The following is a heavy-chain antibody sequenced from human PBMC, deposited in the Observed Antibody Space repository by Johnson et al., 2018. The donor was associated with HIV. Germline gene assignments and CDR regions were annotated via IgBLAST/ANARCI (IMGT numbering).Heavy chain of an antibody. D-gene: IGHD3-3*01. Sequence: EVQLVESGGGVVRPGGSLRLSCAASGFSFDDYGMSWVRQAPGKGLEWVSGITWNGETTVYAASVKGRFTISRDNAKNSLYLQMNSLRPEDTACYYCVKGSNFGGTPDAFDIWGQGTKVTVSS. J-gene: IGHJ3*02. CDR2: ITWNGETT. V-gene: IGHV3-20*04. CDR1: GFSFDDYG. CDR3: VKGSNFGGTPDAFDI.